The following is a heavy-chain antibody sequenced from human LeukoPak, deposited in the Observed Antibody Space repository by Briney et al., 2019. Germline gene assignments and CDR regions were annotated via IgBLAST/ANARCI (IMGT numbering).Heavy chain of an antibody. CDR3: ARHGRGEAAVSGLDP. Sequence: SETLSLTCTVSGGSISSAGYYWDWIRQPPGKGLEWIGDISYSGSPNYSPSLRSRATISLDTSMNQVSLKLSSISAADTAVYYCARHGRGEAAVSGLDPWGQGTLVTVSS. J-gene: IGHJ5*02. V-gene: IGHV4-39*01. CDR2: ISYSGSP. D-gene: IGHD3-10*01. CDR1: GGSISSAGYY.